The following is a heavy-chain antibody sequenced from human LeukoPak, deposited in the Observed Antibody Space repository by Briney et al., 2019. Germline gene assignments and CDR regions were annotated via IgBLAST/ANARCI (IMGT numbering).Heavy chain of an antibody. Sequence: WASVNVSCKASGGTFSSYAISWVRQAPGQGLEWMGRIIPILGIANYAQKFQGRVTITADKSTSTAYMELSSLRSEDTAVYYCARKEGTRPSVLQGAFDIWGQGTMVTVSS. CDR3: ARKEGTRPSVLQGAFDI. CDR1: GGTFSSYA. CDR2: IIPILGIA. V-gene: IGHV1-69*04. J-gene: IGHJ3*02. D-gene: IGHD3-10*01.